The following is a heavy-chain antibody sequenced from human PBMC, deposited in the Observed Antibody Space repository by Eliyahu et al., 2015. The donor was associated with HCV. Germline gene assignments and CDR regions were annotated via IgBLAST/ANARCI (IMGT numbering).Heavy chain of an antibody. CDR3: AKGGAGFWSGFYDGRSDYLDS. Sequence: EVELLESGGGLVQPGGSLRLSCAASGFTFSSCAMXWVRQTPGKGLXWVSAISGSGGSTYYADSXVKDRFTISRDNSKNTLFLQMTALRADDTAVYYCAKGGAGFWSGFYDGRSDYLDSWGQGTLITVSS. CDR1: GFTFSSCA. J-gene: IGHJ4*02. V-gene: IGHV3-23*01. D-gene: IGHD3-3*01. CDR2: ISGSGGST.